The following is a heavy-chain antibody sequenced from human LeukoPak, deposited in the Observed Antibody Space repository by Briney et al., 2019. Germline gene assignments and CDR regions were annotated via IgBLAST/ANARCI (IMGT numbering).Heavy chain of an antibody. J-gene: IGHJ4*02. V-gene: IGHV4-34*01. CDR2: INHSGST. Sequence: SETLSLTCAVYGGSFSGYYWSWIRQPPGKGLEWIGEINHSGSTNYNPSLKSRVTISVDTSKNQFSLKLSSVTAADTAVYYCARRRYYDFWSGYYYWGQGTLVTVSS. CDR3: ARRRYYDFWSGYYY. D-gene: IGHD3-3*01. CDR1: GGSFSGYY.